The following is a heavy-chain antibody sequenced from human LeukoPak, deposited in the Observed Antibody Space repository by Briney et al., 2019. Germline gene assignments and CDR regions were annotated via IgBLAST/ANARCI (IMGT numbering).Heavy chain of an antibody. D-gene: IGHD3-3*01. J-gene: IGHJ4*02. CDR2: MSYDGSKK. V-gene: IGHV3-30-3*01. Sequence: GGSLRLSCGASGFTFSSYAMHWVRQAPGKGLEWVAVMSYDGSKKYYADSVKGRSTISRDNSKNTLYLQMNSLRAEDTAVYYCARGLEWFFNDYWGQGTLVTVSS. CDR1: GFTFSSYA. CDR3: ARGLEWFFNDY.